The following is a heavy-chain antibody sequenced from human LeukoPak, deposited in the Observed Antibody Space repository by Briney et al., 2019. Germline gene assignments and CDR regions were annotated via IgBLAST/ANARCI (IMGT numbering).Heavy chain of an antibody. CDR1: GFTVSSNY. V-gene: IGHV3-23*01. CDR2: ISGSGGST. CDR3: ARSLGYCSSTLSCYYAMDV. J-gene: IGHJ6*02. Sequence: GGSLRLSCAASGFTVSSNYMSWVRQAPGKGLEWVSAISGSGGSTLYTDSVKGRFTISRDNSKNTLYLQMSSLRAEDTAVYYCARSLGYCSSTLSCYYAMDVWGQGTTVTVSS. D-gene: IGHD2-2*01.